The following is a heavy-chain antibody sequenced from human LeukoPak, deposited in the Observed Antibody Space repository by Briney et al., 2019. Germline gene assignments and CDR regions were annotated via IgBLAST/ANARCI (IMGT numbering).Heavy chain of an antibody. D-gene: IGHD4-17*01. Sequence: ASVKGSCKASGYTFTSYGISWVRQAPGQGLEWMGWISAYNGNTNYAQKLQGRVTMTTDTSTSTAYMELRSLRSDDTAVYYCARVLSYPVTTVIDYWGQGTLVTVSS. J-gene: IGHJ4*02. CDR2: ISAYNGNT. CDR3: ARVLSYPVTTVIDY. CDR1: GYTFTSYG. V-gene: IGHV1-18*04.